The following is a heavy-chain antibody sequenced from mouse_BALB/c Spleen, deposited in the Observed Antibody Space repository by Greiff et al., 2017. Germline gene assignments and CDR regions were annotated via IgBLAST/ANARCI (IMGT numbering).Heavy chain of an antibody. Sequence: DVHLVESGGGLVQPGGSRKLSCAASGFTFSSFGMHWVRQAPEKGLEWVAYISSGSSTIYYADTVKGRITISRDNPKNTLFLQMTSLRSEDTAFYYRASVEAMDYWGQGTTVTVSS. J-gene: IGHJ4*01. CDR1: GFTFSSFG. V-gene: IGHV5-17*02. CDR3: ASVEAMDY. CDR2: ISSGSSTI.